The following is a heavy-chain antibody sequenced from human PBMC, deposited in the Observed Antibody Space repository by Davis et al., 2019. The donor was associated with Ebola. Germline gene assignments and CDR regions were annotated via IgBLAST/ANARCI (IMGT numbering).Heavy chain of an antibody. CDR3: ARLDCTSTSCYTGNYYYYYGVDV. CDR2: ISGSGTFT. J-gene: IGHJ6*02. CDR1: GFTFSNYA. D-gene: IGHD2-2*02. Sequence: GESLKISCAASGFTFSNYAMSWVRQAPGKGLEWVSIISGSGTFTYYADSVKGQFTISRDNSKNTLYLHMNSLRAEDTAVYYCARLDCTSTSCYTGNYYYYYGVDVWGQGTTVTASS. V-gene: IGHV3-23*01.